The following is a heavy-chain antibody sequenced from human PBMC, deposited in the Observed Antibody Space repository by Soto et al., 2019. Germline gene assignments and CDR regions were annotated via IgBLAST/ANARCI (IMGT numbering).Heavy chain of an antibody. CDR3: TSDQLIAVAGTSY. CDR1: GFTFSSYA. CDR2: ISYDGSIK. D-gene: IGHD6-19*01. Sequence: QVQLVESGGGVVQPGRSLRLSCAASGFTFSSYAMHWVRQAPGKGLEWVAVISYDGSIKYYADSVKGRFTISRDNSKNTLYLKMNSLRAEDTAVYYCTSDQLIAVAGTSYWGQGTLVTVSS. V-gene: IGHV3-30-3*01. J-gene: IGHJ4*02.